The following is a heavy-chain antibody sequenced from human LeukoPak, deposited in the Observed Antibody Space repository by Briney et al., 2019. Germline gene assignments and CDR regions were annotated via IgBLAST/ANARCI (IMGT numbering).Heavy chain of an antibody. CDR2: IYTSGST. CDR1: GGSISSYY. CDR3: AREPVAGTLLNWFDP. V-gene: IGHV4-4*07. D-gene: IGHD6-19*01. J-gene: IGHJ5*02. Sequence: SETLSLTCTVSGGSISSYYWSWIRQPAGKGLEWIGRIYTSGSTNYNPSLKSRVTMSVDTSKNQFSLKLSSVTAADTAVYYCAREPVAGTLLNWFDPWGQGTLVTVSS.